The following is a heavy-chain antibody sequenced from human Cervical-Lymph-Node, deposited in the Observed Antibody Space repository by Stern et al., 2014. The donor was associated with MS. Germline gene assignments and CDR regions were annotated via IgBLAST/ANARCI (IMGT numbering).Heavy chain of an antibody. J-gene: IGHJ5*01. CDR1: GYTFNTYY. D-gene: IGHD5-18*01. CDR3: AKGPSDTAMVRVWLDS. Sequence: QVQLMQSGAEVKTPGASMKVSCKASGYTFNTYYIYWVRQAPGQGLEWMGLIDPGRNTTRYAHKFQGRVSMTSDTSTSTVYMEMSSLRSEDTALYYCAKGPSDTAMVRVWLDSWGQGTLVTVSS. CDR2: IDPGRNTT. V-gene: IGHV1-46*02.